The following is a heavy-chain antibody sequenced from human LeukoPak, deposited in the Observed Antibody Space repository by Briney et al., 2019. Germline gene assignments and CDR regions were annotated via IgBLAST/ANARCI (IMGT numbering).Heavy chain of an antibody. V-gene: IGHV1-2*02. CDR1: GYTFTTYD. D-gene: IGHD3-22*01. J-gene: IGHJ4*02. Sequence: ASVKVSCKASGYTFTTYDINWVRQAPGQGLEWMGWINPSTGGTNYAQKFQGRVTMTRDTSITTAYMELTSLRSDDTAVYYCARDPAIYYESDYYFDNWGQGTLVTVSS. CDR3: ARDPAIYYESDYYFDN. CDR2: INPSTGGT.